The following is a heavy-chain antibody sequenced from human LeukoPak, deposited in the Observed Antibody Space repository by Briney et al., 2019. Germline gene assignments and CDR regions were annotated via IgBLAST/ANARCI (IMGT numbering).Heavy chain of an antibody. J-gene: IGHJ5*02. CDR2: ISNSDGNT. D-gene: IGHD1-1*01. Sequence: GGSLRLSCAASGFTFSNYAMSWVRQAPGKGLEWVSPISNSDGNTYYADSVKGRFTISRDNSKNTLYLQMNSLKAEDTAVYYCAKATGTLGAWGQGTLVTVSS. V-gene: IGHV3-23*01. CDR3: AKATGTLGA. CDR1: GFTFSNYA.